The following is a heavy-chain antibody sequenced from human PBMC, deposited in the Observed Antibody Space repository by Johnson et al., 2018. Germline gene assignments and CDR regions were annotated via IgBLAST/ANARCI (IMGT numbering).Heavy chain of an antibody. CDR3: AGDITGTRGWDAFNI. D-gene: IGHD1-7*01. J-gene: IGHJ3*02. V-gene: IGHV3-30*03. CDR2: ISYDGSNK. Sequence: VQLVQSGGGVVQPGRSLRLSCAASGFTFSSYGMHWVRQAPGKGLEWVAVISYDGSNKYYADSVKGRFTISRDNAKNSLYLQMNSLRAGGTDVYYCAGDITGTRGWDAFNIWGQGTMVTVSS. CDR1: GFTFSSYG.